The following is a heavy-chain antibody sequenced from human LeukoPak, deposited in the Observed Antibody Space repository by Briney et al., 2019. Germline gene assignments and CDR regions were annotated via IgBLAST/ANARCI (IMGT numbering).Heavy chain of an antibody. CDR2: ISSSSSYI. Sequence: GGSLRLSCAASGFTFNKWSMNWVRQAPGKGLEWVSSISSSSSYIYYADSVKGRFTISRDNAKNALYLQMNSLRAKDTAVYYCAKMLWFGELYPPLFDYWGQGTLVTVSS. CDR3: AKMLWFGELYPPLFDY. D-gene: IGHD3-10*01. J-gene: IGHJ4*02. CDR1: GFTFNKWS. V-gene: IGHV3-21*01.